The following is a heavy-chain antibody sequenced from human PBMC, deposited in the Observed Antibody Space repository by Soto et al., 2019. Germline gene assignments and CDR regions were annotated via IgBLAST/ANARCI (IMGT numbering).Heavy chain of an antibody. Sequence: SVKVSCKASGGTFSSYAISWVRQAPGQGLEWMGGIIPIFGTANYAQKFQGRVTITADESTSTAYMELSSLRSEDTAVYYCARTPGIAAAGTQNWFDPWGQGTLVTVSS. D-gene: IGHD6-13*01. CDR1: GGTFSSYA. CDR3: ARTPGIAAAGTQNWFDP. V-gene: IGHV1-69*13. J-gene: IGHJ5*02. CDR2: IIPIFGTA.